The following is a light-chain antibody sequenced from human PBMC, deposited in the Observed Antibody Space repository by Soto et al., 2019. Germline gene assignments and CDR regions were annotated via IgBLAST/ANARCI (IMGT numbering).Light chain of an antibody. Sequence: QSALTQPRSVSGSPGQSVTISGTGISSDVDVYNSVSWYQHLPGEAPKLMIYDVIKRPSGVPDRFSGSKSGNTASLTISGLQAEDEADYYCSSYGGSYSFVIFGGGTKVTVL. CDR1: SSDVDVYNS. CDR3: SSYGGSYSFVI. V-gene: IGLV2-11*01. J-gene: IGLJ2*01. CDR2: DVI.